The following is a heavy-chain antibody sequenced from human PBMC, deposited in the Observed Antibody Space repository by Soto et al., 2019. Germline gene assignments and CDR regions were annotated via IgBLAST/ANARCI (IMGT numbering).Heavy chain of an antibody. CDR1: GFTFSRYS. V-gene: IGHV3-48*01. CDR3: ARDRGYYYDSSGYYGPYYYGLDV. D-gene: IGHD3-22*01. CDR2: ISCSSSTI. J-gene: IGHJ6*02. Sequence: GGSLRLSCAASGFTFSRYSMNWVRQAPGKGLEWVSYISCSSSTIYYADSVKGRFTISRDNAKNSLYLQMNSLRAEDTAVYYCARDRGYYYDSSGYYGPYYYGLDVWGQGTTVTVSS.